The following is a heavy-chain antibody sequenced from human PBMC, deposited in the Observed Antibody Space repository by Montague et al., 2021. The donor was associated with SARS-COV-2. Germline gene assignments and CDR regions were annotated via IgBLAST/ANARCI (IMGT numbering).Heavy chain of an antibody. D-gene: IGHD6-19*01. CDR2: INHSGST. J-gene: IGHJ4*02. CDR1: GGSFSDSY. V-gene: IGHV4-34*01. Sequence: SETLSLTCTVYGGSFSDSYWTWIRQFPGRGLEWIGEINHSGSTNYSPSLKSRVTISVDTSHNQFSLKMTSVTAADTAIYYCAKLSGGYDPTDHWGRGTLVTVSS. CDR3: AKLSGGYDPTDH.